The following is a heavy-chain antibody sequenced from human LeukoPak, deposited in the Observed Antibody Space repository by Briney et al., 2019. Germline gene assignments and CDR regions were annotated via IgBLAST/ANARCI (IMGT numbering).Heavy chain of an antibody. D-gene: IGHD3-22*01. CDR3: ARVNYYDTSAQSRCWFDP. Sequence: GESLKISCKGSGYSFTSYWIGWVRQMPGKGLEWMGIIYPGDSDTRYSPSFQGQVTILADKSITTAYLQLSSLKASDTAMYYCARVNYYDTSAQSRCWFDPWGQGTQVIVSP. V-gene: IGHV5-51*01. J-gene: IGHJ5*02. CDR1: GYSFTSYW. CDR2: IYPGDSDT.